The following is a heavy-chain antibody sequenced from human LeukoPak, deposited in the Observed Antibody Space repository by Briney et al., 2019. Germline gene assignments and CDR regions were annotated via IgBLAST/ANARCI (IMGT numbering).Heavy chain of an antibody. D-gene: IGHD6-19*01. CDR1: GLTFDDYG. J-gene: IGHJ4*02. CDR3: ARKSSSGWSEVDY. V-gene: IGHV3-20*04. Sequence: PGGSLRLSCVASGLTFDDYGMSWVRQAPGKGVEWGSGINWNGGTTTYADSLKGRFTISRDNAKNSLFLQMNSLRAEDTAVYYCARKSSSGWSEVDYWGQGTLVTVSS. CDR2: INWNGGTT.